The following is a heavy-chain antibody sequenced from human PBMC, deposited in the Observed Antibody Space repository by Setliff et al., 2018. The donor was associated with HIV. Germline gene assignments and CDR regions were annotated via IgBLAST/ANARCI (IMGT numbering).Heavy chain of an antibody. Sequence: SETLSLTCSVYGGSVSRGGRYWGWIRQHPGRGLEWLGYVYYTGESFYKPSLGGRVTILQDKSKNQFSLELRSVTAADTAVYYCASAAVGGASPFDSWGPGTLVTVSS. CDR2: VYYTGES. J-gene: IGHJ4*02. CDR3: ASAAVGGASPFDS. D-gene: IGHD2-15*01. CDR1: GGSVSRGGRY. V-gene: IGHV4-31*03.